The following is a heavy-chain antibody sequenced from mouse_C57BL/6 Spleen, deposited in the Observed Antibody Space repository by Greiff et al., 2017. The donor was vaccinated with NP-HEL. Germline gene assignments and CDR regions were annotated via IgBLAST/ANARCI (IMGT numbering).Heavy chain of an antibody. D-gene: IGHD1-1*01. CDR1: GFTFSDYG. Sequence: EVQLVESGGGLVKPGGSLKLSCAASGFTFSDYGMHWVRQAPEKGLEWVAYISSGSSTIYYADTVKGRSTISRDNAKNTLFLQMTSLRSEDTARYYCGRPEYYGSGYFDVWGTGTTVTVSS. V-gene: IGHV5-17*01. CDR3: GRPEYYGSGYFDV. CDR2: ISSGSSTI. J-gene: IGHJ1*03.